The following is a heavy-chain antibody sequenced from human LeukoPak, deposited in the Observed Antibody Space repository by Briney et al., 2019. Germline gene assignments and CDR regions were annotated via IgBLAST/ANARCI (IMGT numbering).Heavy chain of an antibody. V-gene: IGHV4-59*12. J-gene: IGHJ6*03. CDR3: AKKDYYYMDV. CDR1: GASISSYY. Sequence: SETLSLTCTVSGASISSYYWSWIRQPPGKGLEWIGEIHHGGTTNYNPSLKSRVTISVDKSKNQFSLKLNSVTAVDTAVYYCAKKDYYYMDVWGKGTTVTVSS. CDR2: IHHGGTT.